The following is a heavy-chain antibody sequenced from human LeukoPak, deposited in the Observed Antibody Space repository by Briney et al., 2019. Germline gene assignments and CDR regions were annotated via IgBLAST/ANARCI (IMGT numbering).Heavy chain of an antibody. CDR1: GGSISSYY. CDR2: IYYSGST. CDR3: ARRSYYGHFDY. J-gene: IGHJ4*02. V-gene: IGHV4-59*08. Sequence: KTSETLSLTCTVSGGSISSYYWSWIRQPPGKGLEWIGYIYYSGSTNYNPSLKSRVTISVDTSKNQFSLKLSSVTAADTAVYYCARRSYYGHFDYWGQGTLVTVSS. D-gene: IGHD3-10*01.